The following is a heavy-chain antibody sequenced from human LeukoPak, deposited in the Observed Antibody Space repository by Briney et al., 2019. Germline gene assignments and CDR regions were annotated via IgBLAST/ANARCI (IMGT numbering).Heavy chain of an antibody. D-gene: IGHD6-19*01. CDR2: INHSGST. CDR3: ARDRPSSGYFDY. CDR1: GGSFTGYY. V-gene: IGHV4-34*01. J-gene: IGHJ4*02. Sequence: SETLSLTCAVCGGSFTGYYWSWIRQPPGKGLEWIGEINHSGSTNYNPSLKSRVTISVDTSKNQFSLKLSSVTAADTAVYYCARDRPSSGYFDYWGQGTLLTVSS.